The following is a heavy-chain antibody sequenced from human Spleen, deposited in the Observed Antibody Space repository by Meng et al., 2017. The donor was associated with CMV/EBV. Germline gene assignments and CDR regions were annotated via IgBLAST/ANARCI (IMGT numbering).Heavy chain of an antibody. CDR2: ISTYNGKT. Sequence: ASVKVSRKASGYSFTSYGITWVRQAPGRGLEWMGWISTYNGKTHYAQNLQGRVTMTTDTSTTTAYMELRSLTSDDTAVYYCARAGLTIFGVVILDDHWGQGTLVTVSS. CDR1: GYSFTSYG. CDR3: ARAGLTIFGVVILDDH. D-gene: IGHD3-3*01. J-gene: IGHJ4*02. V-gene: IGHV1-18*01.